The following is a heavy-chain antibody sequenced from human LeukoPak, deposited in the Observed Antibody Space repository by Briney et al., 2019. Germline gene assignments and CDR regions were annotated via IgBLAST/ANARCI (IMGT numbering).Heavy chain of an antibody. V-gene: IGHV4-30-4*01. CDR3: ARGPGGSSSSDFDY. J-gene: IGHJ4*02. D-gene: IGHD6-6*01. CDR1: GGSISSGDYY. Sequence: SETLSLTCTVSGGSISSGDYYWSWIRQPPGKGLEWIGYIYYSGSTYYNPSLKSRVTISLDTSKNQFSLNLSSVTAADTAVYYCARGPGGSSSSDFDYWGQGTLVTVSS. CDR2: IYYSGST.